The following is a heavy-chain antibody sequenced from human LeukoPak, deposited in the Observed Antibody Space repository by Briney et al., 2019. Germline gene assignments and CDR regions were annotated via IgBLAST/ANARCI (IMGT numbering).Heavy chain of an antibody. D-gene: IGHD4-17*01. CDR1: GGSISSSSYY. CDR3: AIAMTTVTGSFDY. Sequence: SETLSLTCTVSGGSISSSSYYWGWIRQPPGKGLEWIGSIYYSGSTYYNPSLKSRVTISVDTSKNQFSLKLSSVTAADTAVYYCAIAMTTVTGSFDYWGQGTLVTVSS. CDR2: IYYSGST. V-gene: IGHV4-39*07. J-gene: IGHJ4*02.